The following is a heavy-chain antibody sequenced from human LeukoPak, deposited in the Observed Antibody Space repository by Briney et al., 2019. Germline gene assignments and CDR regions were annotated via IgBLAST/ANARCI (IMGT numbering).Heavy chain of an antibody. CDR3: ARDEGITMIVFDAFDM. CDR2: IKQDGSEK. CDR1: GFTFSSYR. Sequence: GGSLRLSCAASGFTFSSYRMSWVRQAPGKGLEWVANIKQDGSEKYYVDSVKGRFTISRDNANNSLYLQMFSLRAEDTAVYYCARDEGITMIVFDAFDMWGQGTMVTVSS. V-gene: IGHV3-7*05. J-gene: IGHJ3*02. D-gene: IGHD3-22*01.